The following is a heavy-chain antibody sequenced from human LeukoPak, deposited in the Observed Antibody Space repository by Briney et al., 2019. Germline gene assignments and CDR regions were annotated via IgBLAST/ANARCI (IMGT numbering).Heavy chain of an antibody. Sequence: LPGRSLRLPCAASGLTFSSYAMHWVRQAPGKGLEWVAVISYDGSNKYYADSVKGRFTISRDNSKNTLYLQMNSLRAEDTAVYYCARGPLRYFDWLFPYPFDYWGQGTLVTVSS. J-gene: IGHJ4*02. D-gene: IGHD3-9*01. V-gene: IGHV3-30*04. CDR1: GLTFSSYA. CDR3: ARGPLRYFDWLFPYPFDY. CDR2: ISYDGSNK.